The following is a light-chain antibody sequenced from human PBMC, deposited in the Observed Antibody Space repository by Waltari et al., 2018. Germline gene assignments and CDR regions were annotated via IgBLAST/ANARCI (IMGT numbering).Light chain of an antibody. CDR3: YCAADDNRL. Sequence: SYELTQPSSVSVSPGQTAKISCSGNILAKKYARWFQQKPGQAPDLIIYKDTERPAGIPERFSGSSSGTTVTLTVSGAQVEDEADYYCYCAADDNRLFGGGTKLTVL. V-gene: IGLV3-27*01. CDR1: ILAKKY. CDR2: KDT. J-gene: IGLJ2*01.